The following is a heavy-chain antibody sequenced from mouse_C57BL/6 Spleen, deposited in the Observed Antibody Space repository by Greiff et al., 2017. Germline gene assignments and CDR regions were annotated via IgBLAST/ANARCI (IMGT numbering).Heavy chain of an antibody. CDR1: GYTFTSYW. V-gene: IGHV1-69*01. D-gene: IGHD1-1*01. Sequence: QVQLQQPGAELVMPGASVKLSCKASGYTFTSYWMHWVKQRPGQGLEWIGEIDPSDSYTNYNQKFKGKSTLTVDKSSSTAYMQLSSLTSEDSAVYYCARVDYYGSSSFAMDYWGQVTSVTVSS. CDR2: IDPSDSYT. J-gene: IGHJ4*01. CDR3: ARVDYYGSSSFAMDY.